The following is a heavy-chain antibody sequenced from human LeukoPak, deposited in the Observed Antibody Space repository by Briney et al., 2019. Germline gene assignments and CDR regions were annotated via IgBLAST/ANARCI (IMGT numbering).Heavy chain of an antibody. D-gene: IGHD3-10*01. J-gene: IGHJ5*02. CDR1: DGSYSGYY. V-gene: IGHV4-34*01. CDR2: INHSGST. CDR3: ARRATYNTMRLYMWFDP. Sequence: TETLSLSCAVYDGSYSGYYRNWIRQPPGKGLEWFGVINHSGSTNYNPSLKSRVTISVDTSKKQFSLKLRSVTAADTAVYYCARRATYNTMRLYMWFDPWGQGTLVTDSS.